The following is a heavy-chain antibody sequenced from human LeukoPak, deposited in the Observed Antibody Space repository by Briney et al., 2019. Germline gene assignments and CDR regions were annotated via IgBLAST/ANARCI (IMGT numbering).Heavy chain of an antibody. V-gene: IGHV4-59*01. CDR2: IYYSGST. D-gene: IGHD6-19*01. CDR3: ARAESSGWPFQH. CDR1: GGSISSYY. Sequence: SETLSLTCTVSGGSISSYYWSWIRQPPGKGLEWIGYIYYSGSTNYNPSLKSRVTISVDTSKNQFSLKLGSVTAADTAVYYCARAESSGWPFQHWGQGTLVTVSS. J-gene: IGHJ1*01.